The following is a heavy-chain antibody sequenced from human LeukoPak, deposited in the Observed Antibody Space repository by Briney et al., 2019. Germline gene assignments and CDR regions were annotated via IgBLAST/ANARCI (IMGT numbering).Heavy chain of an antibody. Sequence: SETLSLTRAVYGGSFSGYYWSWIRQPPGKGLEWIGEINHSGSTNYNPSLKSRVTISVDTSKNQFSLKLSSVTAADTAVYYCARGRWKMDIVVVPAARFDYWGQGTLVTVSS. V-gene: IGHV4-34*01. J-gene: IGHJ4*02. CDR1: GGSFSGYY. CDR3: ARGRWKMDIVVVPAARFDY. CDR2: INHSGST. D-gene: IGHD2-2*03.